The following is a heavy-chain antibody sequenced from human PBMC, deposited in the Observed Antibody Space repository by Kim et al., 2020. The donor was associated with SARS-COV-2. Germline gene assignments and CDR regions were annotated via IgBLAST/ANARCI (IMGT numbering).Heavy chain of an antibody. CDR2: ISSSSSYT. V-gene: IGHV3-11*05. J-gene: IGHJ4*02. CDR3: ARDDGSGGYFDY. D-gene: IGHD3-10*01. CDR1: GFTFSDYY. Sequence: GGSLRLSCAASGFTFSDYYMSWIRQAPGKGLEWVSYISSSSSYTNYAYSVKGRFTISRDNAKNSLYLQMNSLRAEDTAVYYCARDDGSGGYFDYWGQGTLVTFSS.